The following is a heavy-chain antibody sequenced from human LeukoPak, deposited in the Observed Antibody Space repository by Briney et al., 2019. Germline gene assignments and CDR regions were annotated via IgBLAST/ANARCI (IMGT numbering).Heavy chain of an antibody. J-gene: IGHJ4*02. V-gene: IGHV1-18*01. CDR3: AREANYYDSSGYYYPIDY. D-gene: IGHD3-22*01. Sequence: ASVKVSFKASGYTFTSYGISWVRQAPGQGLEWMGWISAYNGNTNYAQKLQGRVTMTTDTSTSTAYMELRSLRSDDTAVYYCAREANYYDSSGYYYPIDYWGQGTLVTVSS. CDR2: ISAYNGNT. CDR1: GYTFTSYG.